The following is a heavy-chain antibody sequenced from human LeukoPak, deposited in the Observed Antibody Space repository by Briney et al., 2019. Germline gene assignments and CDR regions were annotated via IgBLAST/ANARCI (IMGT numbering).Heavy chain of an antibody. CDR1: EFILSSYA. CDR3: TRVGYIDEGIDY. D-gene: IGHD5-24*01. CDR2: IKQDGSKK. Sequence: PGGSLRLSCEASEFILSSYAMSWVRQAPGKGLEWVANIKQDGSKKSYVDSVKGRFTISRDNAKNSLYLQMNSLRAEDTAIYYCTRVGYIDEGIDYWGQGTLVTVSS. V-gene: IGHV3-7*04. J-gene: IGHJ4*02.